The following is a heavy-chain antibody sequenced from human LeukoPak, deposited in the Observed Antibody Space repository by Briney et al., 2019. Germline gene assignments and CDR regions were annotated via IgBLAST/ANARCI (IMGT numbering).Heavy chain of an antibody. Sequence: GGSLRLSYAASTFTFSSYTMNWVRQAPGTGLEWVSSISSSGSYIYYADSLKGRFTVSRDNARKSLYLQMNSLRAEDTAVYYCARASDHDWGSYRWDAFDIWGQGTMVTVSS. CDR3: ARASDHDWGSYRWDAFDI. J-gene: IGHJ3*02. V-gene: IGHV3-21*01. D-gene: IGHD3-16*02. CDR1: TFTFSSYT. CDR2: ISSSGSYI.